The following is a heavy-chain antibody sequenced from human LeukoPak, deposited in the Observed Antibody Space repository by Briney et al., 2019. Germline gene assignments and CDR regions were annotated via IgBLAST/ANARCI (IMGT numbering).Heavy chain of an antibody. CDR3: ATGPYFDY. Sequence: PGGSLRLSCAASGFTFSSYGMHWVRQALGKGLEWVSVIYSGGSTYYADSVKGRFTISRDNSKNTLYLQMNSLRAEDTAVYYCATGPYFDYWGQGTLVTVSS. J-gene: IGHJ4*02. CDR2: IYSGGST. CDR1: GFTFSSYG. V-gene: IGHV3-NL1*01.